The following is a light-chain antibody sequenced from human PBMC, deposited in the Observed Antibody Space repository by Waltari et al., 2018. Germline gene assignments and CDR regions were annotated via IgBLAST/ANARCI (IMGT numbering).Light chain of an antibody. CDR2: DVN. J-gene: IGLJ3*02. V-gene: IGLV2-14*03. CDR1: SSNIGSQSY. Sequence: QSALTQPASVSGSPGQSITISCTGSSSNIGSQSYVSWYQQHAGKAPKPLISDVNQRPSGISSRFSGSKSGNTASLTISGLQAEDEADYYCSSFTTSSTWVFGGGT. CDR3: SSFTTSSTWV.